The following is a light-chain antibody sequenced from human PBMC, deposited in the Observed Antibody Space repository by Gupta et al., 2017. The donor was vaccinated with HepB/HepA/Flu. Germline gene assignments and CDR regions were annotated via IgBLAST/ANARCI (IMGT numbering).Light chain of an antibody. CDR1: SSDVGGYNY. CDR2: DVS. V-gene: IGLV2-14*03. CDR3: SSYTSSSTLV. J-gene: IGLJ2*01. Sequence: QSALPQPASVSGSPGPSITISCTGTSSDVGGYNYVSWYQQHPGKAPNLMFYDVSNRPSGVSNRFSCSKSGNTSPLTIAGLQAEDEDDYYCSSYTSSSTLVFGGGTKLTVL.